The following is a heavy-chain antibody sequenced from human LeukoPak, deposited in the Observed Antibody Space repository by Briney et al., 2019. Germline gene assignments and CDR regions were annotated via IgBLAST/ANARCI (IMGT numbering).Heavy chain of an antibody. D-gene: IGHD3-22*01. J-gene: IGHJ6*02. CDR2: IGGDGDNT. CDR1: GFTFDDYA. V-gene: IGHV3-43*02. Sequence: GGSLRLSCAASGFTFDDYAMHWVRQGLGRGLEWVSLIGGDGDNTYYADSVKGRFTISRDNSKNSLYLQMNSLRTEDTALYYCAKGKNYYDSSGYSSYYYGMDVWGQGTTVTVSS. CDR3: AKGKNYYDSSGYSSYYYGMDV.